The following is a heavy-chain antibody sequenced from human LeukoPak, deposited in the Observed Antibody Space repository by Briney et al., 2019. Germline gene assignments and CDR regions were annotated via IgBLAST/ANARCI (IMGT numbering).Heavy chain of an antibody. Sequence: SAPLSLTCAVSGSSISSGYYWGWIRQPPGKGLEWIGSVYHSGSTYYNPSLKSRVTMSVDTSKNQFSLKLSSVTAADTAVYYCARHQWELGAFDIWGQGTMVTVFS. J-gene: IGHJ3*02. D-gene: IGHD1-26*01. CDR3: ARHQWELGAFDI. V-gene: IGHV4-38-2*01. CDR1: GSSISSGYY. CDR2: VYHSGST.